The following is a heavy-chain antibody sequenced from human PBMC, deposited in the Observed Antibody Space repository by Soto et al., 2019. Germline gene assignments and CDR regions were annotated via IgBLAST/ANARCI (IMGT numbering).Heavy chain of an antibody. CDR3: ARGDSSGWYPYYFDY. V-gene: IGHV3-53*04. CDR2: IYSGGST. Sequence: GGSLRLSCAASGFTVSSNYMSWVRQAPGKGLEWVSVIYSGGSTYYADSAKGRFTISRHNSKDTLYLQMNSLRAEDTAVYYCARGDSSGWYPYYFDYWGQGTLVTVSS. D-gene: IGHD6-13*01. J-gene: IGHJ4*02. CDR1: GFTVSSNY.